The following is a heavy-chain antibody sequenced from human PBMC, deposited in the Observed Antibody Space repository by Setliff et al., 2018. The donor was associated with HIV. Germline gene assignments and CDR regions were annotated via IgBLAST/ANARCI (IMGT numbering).Heavy chain of an antibody. CDR2: FIPFFGTA. V-gene: IGHV1-69*05. CDR3: ARSLGHDYGDNDSPLYNWFDP. J-gene: IGHJ5*02. Sequence: SVKVSCKTSGGTFNNHAITWVRQAPGQGLEWMGEFIPFFGTANYAQKFQGRVTITTDESTNTAYMELSSLRSEDTAVYYCARSLGHDYGDNDSPLYNWFDPWGQGTLVTVPQ. CDR1: GGTFNNHA. D-gene: IGHD4-17*01.